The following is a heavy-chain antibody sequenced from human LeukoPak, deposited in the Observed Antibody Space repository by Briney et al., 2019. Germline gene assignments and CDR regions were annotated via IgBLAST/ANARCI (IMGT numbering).Heavy chain of an antibody. CDR1: GGTFSSYA. V-gene: IGHV1-69*13. D-gene: IGHD3-3*01. CDR2: IIPIFGTA. Sequence: SVKVSCKASGGTFSSYAISWVRRAPGQGLEWMGGIIPIFGTANYAQKFQGRVTITADESTSTAYMELSSLRSEDTAVYYCARGSSVSQRPNYYDFWSGPNWFDPWGQGTLVTVSS. J-gene: IGHJ5*02. CDR3: ARGSSVSQRPNYYDFWSGPNWFDP.